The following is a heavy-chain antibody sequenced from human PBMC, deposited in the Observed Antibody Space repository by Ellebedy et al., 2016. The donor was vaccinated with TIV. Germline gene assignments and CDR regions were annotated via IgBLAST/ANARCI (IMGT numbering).Heavy chain of an antibody. Sequence: GESLKISXAASGFTFSSYGMHWVRQAPGKGLEWVAVIWSDGTTKYYSDSVKGRFTISRDNSKNTLYLQMNSLRAEDTAVYYCAREIIYCGYYFDYWGQGTLVTVSS. CDR1: GFTFSSYG. CDR2: IWSDGTTK. CDR3: AREIIYCGYYFDY. D-gene: IGHD3-10*01. J-gene: IGHJ4*02. V-gene: IGHV3-33*01.